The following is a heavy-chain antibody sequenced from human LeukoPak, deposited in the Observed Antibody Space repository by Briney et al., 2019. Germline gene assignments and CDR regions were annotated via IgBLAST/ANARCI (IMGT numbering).Heavy chain of an antibody. J-gene: IGHJ6*03. CDR2: IYSGGST. V-gene: IGHV3-66*01. CDR1: GFTVSSNY. D-gene: IGHD6-6*01. Sequence: QPGGSLRLSCAASGFTVSSNYMSWVRQAPGKGLEWVSVIYSGGSTYYADSVKGRFTISRDNSKNTLYLQMNSLRAEDTAVYYCARDLLGPRAARQYYYYYMDVWGKGTTVTVSS. CDR3: ARDLLGPRAARQYYYYYMDV.